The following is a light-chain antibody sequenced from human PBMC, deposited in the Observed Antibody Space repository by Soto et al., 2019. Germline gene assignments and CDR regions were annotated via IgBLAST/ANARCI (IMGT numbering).Light chain of an antibody. Sequence: QSALTQPASVSGSAGQSITISCSGTMRDVGAYNLVSWYQQHPGTAPKLIIYEVTKRPSGVPDRFSASKSGNTASLTVSGLQAEDEADYYCSSFVAGNNYWVFGGGTKLTVL. CDR1: MRDVGAYNL. J-gene: IGLJ3*02. CDR2: EVT. CDR3: SSFVAGNNYWV. V-gene: IGLV2-8*01.